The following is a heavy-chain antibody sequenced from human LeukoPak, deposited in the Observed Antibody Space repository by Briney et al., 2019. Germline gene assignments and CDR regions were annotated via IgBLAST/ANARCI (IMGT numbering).Heavy chain of an antibody. Sequence: PGGSLRLSFAASGFTFSSYAMSWVRQAPGKGLEWVSAISGSGGSTCYAESVKGRFTISRDNSKNTLYLQMNSLRAEDTAVYYCAKDRYERYDSSGRDAFDIWGQGTMVTVSS. V-gene: IGHV3-23*01. CDR2: ISGSGGST. D-gene: IGHD3-22*01. J-gene: IGHJ3*02. CDR1: GFTFSSYA. CDR3: AKDRYERYDSSGRDAFDI.